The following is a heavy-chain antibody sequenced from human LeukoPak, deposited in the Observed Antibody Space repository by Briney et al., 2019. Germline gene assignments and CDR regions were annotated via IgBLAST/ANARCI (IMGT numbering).Heavy chain of an antibody. CDR1: GFTFSSYG. V-gene: IGHV3-30*02. CDR2: IRYDGSNK. Sequence: GGSLRLSCAASGFTFSSYGMHWVRQAPGKGLEWVAFIRYDGSNKYYADSVKGRFTISRDNSENTLYLQMNSLRAEDTAVYYCAKDLGGTIFGVVMSDFDYWGQGTLVTVSS. D-gene: IGHD3-3*01. J-gene: IGHJ4*02. CDR3: AKDLGGTIFGVVMSDFDY.